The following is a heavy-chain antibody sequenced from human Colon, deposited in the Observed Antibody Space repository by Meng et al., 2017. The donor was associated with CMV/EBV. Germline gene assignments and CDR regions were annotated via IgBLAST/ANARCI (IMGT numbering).Heavy chain of an antibody. V-gene: IGHV1-2*02. CDR2: IDANSGGT. J-gene: IGHJ4*02. CDR3: ARDGIRGVFFFDY. Sequence: QVQLVQSGAEGKEPGALVKVSCKASGFTFTGHYMHWVRQAPGQGLEWMGWIDANSGGTNYAQKFQGRLTMTRDTSISTVYMELNRLRSDDTAVYFCARDGIRGVFFFDYWGQGTLVTVSS. CDR1: GFTFTGHY. D-gene: IGHD1-14*01.